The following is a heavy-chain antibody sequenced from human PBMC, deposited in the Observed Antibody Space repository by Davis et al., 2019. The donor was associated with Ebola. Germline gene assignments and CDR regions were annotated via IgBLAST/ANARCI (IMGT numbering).Heavy chain of an antibody. J-gene: IGHJ4*02. CDR2: ISYDGSNK. V-gene: IGHV3-30-3*02. CDR1: GFTFSSYA. D-gene: IGHD4-17*01. CDR3: AKDYGDGRGFDY. Sequence: PGGSLRLSCAASGFTFSSYAMHWVRQAPGKGLEWVAVISYDGSNKYYADSVKGRFTISRDNSKNTLYLQMNSLRAEDAAVYYCAKDYGDGRGFDYWGQGTLVTVSS.